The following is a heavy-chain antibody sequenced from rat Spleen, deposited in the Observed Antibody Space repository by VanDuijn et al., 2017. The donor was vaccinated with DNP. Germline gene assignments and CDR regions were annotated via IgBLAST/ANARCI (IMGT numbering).Heavy chain of an antibody. Sequence: EVQLVESGGNLVQPGRSLKLSCAASGFTFSNYDMAWVRQAPTKGLEWVASISPSGGSTYYRDSVKGRFTVSRDNAKSTLYLQMDSLRSEDTATYYCARGEGIGWYFDFWGPGTMVTVSS. CDR3: ARGEGIGWYFDF. CDR1: GFTFSNYD. CDR2: ISPSGGST. J-gene: IGHJ1*01. V-gene: IGHV5-25*01. D-gene: IGHD1-11*01.